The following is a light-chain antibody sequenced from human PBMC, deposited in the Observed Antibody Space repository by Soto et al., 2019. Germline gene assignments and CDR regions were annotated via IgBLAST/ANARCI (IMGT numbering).Light chain of an antibody. J-gene: IGKJ1*01. Sequence: EIVMTQSPATRSVSPGERATLSCRDSQSVSNNLAWYQQKPGQAPRLLIYGASTRATGIPARFSGSGSGTEFTLTISSLQSEDFAVYYCQQYNNWPPWTFGQGTKVEIK. CDR2: GAS. CDR1: QSVSNN. CDR3: QQYNNWPPWT. V-gene: IGKV3-15*01.